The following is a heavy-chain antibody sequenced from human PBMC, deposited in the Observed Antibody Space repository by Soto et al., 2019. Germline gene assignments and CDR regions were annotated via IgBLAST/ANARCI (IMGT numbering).Heavy chain of an antibody. V-gene: IGHV4-34*01. Sequence: SETLSLTCAVYGGSLSGYYWSWIRQPPGKGLEWIGEINHSGSTNYNPSLKSRVTISVDTSKNQFSLKLSSVTAADTAVYYCASRVSGYSGYDTYYFDYWGQGTLVTVSS. CDR3: ASRVSGYSGYDTYYFDY. D-gene: IGHD5-12*01. CDR1: GGSLSGYY. J-gene: IGHJ4*02. CDR2: INHSGST.